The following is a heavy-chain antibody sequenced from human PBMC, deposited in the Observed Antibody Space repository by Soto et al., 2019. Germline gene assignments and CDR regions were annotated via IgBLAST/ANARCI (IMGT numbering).Heavy chain of an antibody. CDR3: VRDVRAAGAGGWFDP. CDR2: IRSSSGTI. Sequence: EVQLVESGGGLVQPGGSLRLSCAASGFTFSSYSMNWVRQAPGKGLEWVSYIRSSSGTIYYADSVKGRFTISRDNAKNSLYLQMNSLRVEDTAVYYCVRDVRAAGAGGWFDPWGQGTLVTVSS. J-gene: IGHJ5*02. D-gene: IGHD6-13*01. CDR1: GFTFSSYS. V-gene: IGHV3-48*01.